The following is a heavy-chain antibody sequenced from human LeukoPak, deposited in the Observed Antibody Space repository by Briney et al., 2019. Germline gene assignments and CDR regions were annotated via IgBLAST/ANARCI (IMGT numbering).Heavy chain of an antibody. D-gene: IGHD3-10*01. CDR3: ARSRGGYYGSGSYFY. V-gene: IGHV4-39*07. CDR1: GDSISSSSSY. CDR2: IYYSGST. Sequence: PSETLSLTCTVSGDSISSSSSYWGWIRQPPGEGLEWIGSIYYSGSTYYNTSLKSRVTISIDTSKNQFSLRLNSVTAADTAVYYCARSRGGYYGSGSYFYWGQGTLVTVSS. J-gene: IGHJ4*02.